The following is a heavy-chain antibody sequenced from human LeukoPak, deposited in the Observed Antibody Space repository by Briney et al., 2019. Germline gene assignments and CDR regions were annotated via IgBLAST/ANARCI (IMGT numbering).Heavy chain of an antibody. V-gene: IGHV4-34*01. J-gene: IGHJ4*02. Sequence: SETLSLTCAVYGGSFSGYYWSWIRQPPGKGLEWIGEINHSGSTNYNPSLHSRVTISVDTTKNQFSTKLTSVTAADTAVYYGARQGVVVAAIDYWGQGTLVTVSS. CDR2: INHSGST. D-gene: IGHD2-15*01. CDR1: GGSFSGYY. CDR3: ARQGVVVAAIDY.